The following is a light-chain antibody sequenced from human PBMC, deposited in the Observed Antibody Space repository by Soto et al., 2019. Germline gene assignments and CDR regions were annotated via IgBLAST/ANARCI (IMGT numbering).Light chain of an antibody. CDR2: STS. Sequence: EIVLMQSPGTLSLSPGERATLSCRASQTVSSTYLAWYQQKPGQAPRLLIYSTSARATGTPDRFSGSGSGTDFTLTISRLEPEDFAVYYCQQYGTSLFTFGPGTKVDIK. J-gene: IGKJ3*01. CDR1: QTVSSTY. V-gene: IGKV3-20*01. CDR3: QQYGTSLFT.